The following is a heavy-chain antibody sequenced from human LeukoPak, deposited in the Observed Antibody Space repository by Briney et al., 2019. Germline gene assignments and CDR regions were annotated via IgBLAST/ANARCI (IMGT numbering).Heavy chain of an antibody. V-gene: IGHV3-9*03. CDR1: GFAFDDYA. Sequence: GRSLRLSCAASGFAFDDYAMHWVRQAPGKGLEWVSGISWNSGSIGYADSVKGRFTISRDNAKNSLYLQMNSLRAEDMALYYCAKATTSGSSEGVFDYWGQGTLVTVSS. D-gene: IGHD1-26*01. CDR3: AKATTSGSSEGVFDY. CDR2: ISWNSGSI. J-gene: IGHJ4*02.